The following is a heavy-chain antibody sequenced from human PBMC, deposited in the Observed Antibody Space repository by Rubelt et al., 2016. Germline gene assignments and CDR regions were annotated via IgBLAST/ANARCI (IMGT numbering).Heavy chain of an antibody. Sequence: QVQLQESGPGLVEPSETLSLTCNVSGDSVSSYYWSWIRQPPGKGLEWIGYIYYSGSTTYNPSLTSRVTIALDTSKNQFVLIMGFGSAADTAMYYVARSVSSGYYFVYWGPGTRVTVSS. CDR1: GDSVSSYY. CDR3: ARSVSSGYYFVY. V-gene: IGHV4-59*02. D-gene: IGHD3-22*01. J-gene: IGHJ4*02. CDR2: IYYSGST.